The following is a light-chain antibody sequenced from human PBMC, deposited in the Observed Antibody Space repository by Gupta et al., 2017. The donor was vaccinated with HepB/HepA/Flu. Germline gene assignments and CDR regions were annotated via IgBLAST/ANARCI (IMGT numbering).Light chain of an antibody. J-gene: IGLJ2*01. V-gene: IGLV2-14*01. CDR3: SSYTSSSTPEVV. CDR2: DVS. CDR1: SSDVGGYNY. Sequence: QSVLTPPASVTGFPGQATPTSCTGTSSDVGGYNYVSWYQQHPGQAPKLMIYDVSTRPSGVSNRFSGSKSGNTASLTISGLQAEDEADYYCSSYTSSSTPEVVFGGGTKLTVL.